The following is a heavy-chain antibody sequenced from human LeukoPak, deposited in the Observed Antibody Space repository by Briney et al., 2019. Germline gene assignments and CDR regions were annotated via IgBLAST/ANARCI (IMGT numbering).Heavy chain of an antibody. CDR3: TRREVGPTPGHY. CDR2: IRSKADSYAT. CDR1: GFSFSGSP. V-gene: IGHV3-73*01. J-gene: IGHJ4*02. D-gene: IGHD1-26*01. Sequence: GGALRLSCAASGFSFSGSPMHWVRQASGKGLEWVGCIRSKADSYATIDAVSVKGRFTISRDDSKNTAYLQMNSLKSEDTAVYYFTRREVGPTPGHYWGQGTLLTVSS.